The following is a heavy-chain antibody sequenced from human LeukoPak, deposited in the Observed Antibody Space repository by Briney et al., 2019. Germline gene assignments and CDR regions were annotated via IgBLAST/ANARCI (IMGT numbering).Heavy chain of an antibody. CDR2: IYYSGST. D-gene: IGHD3-3*01. CDR1: GGSISSYY. V-gene: IGHV4-59*01. J-gene: IGHJ5*02. CDR3: ARVRDDFWSGYYRQPFDP. Sequence: SETLSLTCTVSGGSISSYYWSWIRQPPGKGLEWIGYIYYSGSTNYNPSLKSRVTISVDTSKNQFSLKLSSVTAAATAVYYCARVRDDFWSGYYRQPFDPWGQGTLVTVSS.